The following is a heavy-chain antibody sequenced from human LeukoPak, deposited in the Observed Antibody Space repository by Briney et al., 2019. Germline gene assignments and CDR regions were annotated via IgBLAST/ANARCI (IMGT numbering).Heavy chain of an antibody. CDR3: ARGFPSKTMIVVVDY. Sequence: GGSLRLSCAASGFTFSDYYMSWIRQAPGKGLEWVSYISSSGSTIYYADSVEGRFTISRDNAKNSLYLQMNSLRAEDTAVYYCARGFPSKTMIVVVDYWGQGTLVTVSS. CDR2: ISSSGSTI. J-gene: IGHJ4*02. V-gene: IGHV3-11*01. CDR1: GFTFSDYY. D-gene: IGHD3-22*01.